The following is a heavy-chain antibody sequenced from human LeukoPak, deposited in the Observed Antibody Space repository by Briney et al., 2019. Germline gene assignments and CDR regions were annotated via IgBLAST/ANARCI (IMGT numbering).Heavy chain of an antibody. V-gene: IGHV3-30*18. D-gene: IGHD3-22*01. CDR3: AKDDDSSGYYGY. J-gene: IGHJ4*02. CDR1: GFTFSSYG. Sequence: GGSLRLSCAASGFTFSSYGMHWVRQAPGKGLEWVAVISYDGSNKYYADSVKGRFTISRDNSKNTLYLQMNSLRAGDTAVYHCAKDDDSSGYYGYWGQGTLVTVSS. CDR2: ISYDGSNK.